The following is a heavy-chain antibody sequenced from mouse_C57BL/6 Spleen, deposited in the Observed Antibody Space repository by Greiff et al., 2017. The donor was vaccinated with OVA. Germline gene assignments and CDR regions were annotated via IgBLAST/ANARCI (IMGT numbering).Heavy chain of an antibody. CDR1: GFTFSSYA. CDR2: ISDGGSYT. V-gene: IGHV5-4*01. D-gene: IGHD1-1*01. Sequence: EVQVVESGGGLVKPGGSLKLSCAASGFTFSSYAMSWVRQTPEKRLEWVATISDGGSYTYYPDNVKGRFTISRDNAKNNLYLQMSNLKSESTAMYYCARDHYGSSGYFDVWGTGTTVTVSS. CDR3: ARDHYGSSGYFDV. J-gene: IGHJ1*03.